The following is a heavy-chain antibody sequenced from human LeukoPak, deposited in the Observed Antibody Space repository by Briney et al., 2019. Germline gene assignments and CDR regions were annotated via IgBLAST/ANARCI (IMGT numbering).Heavy chain of an antibody. V-gene: IGHV1-69*05. Sequence: SVKVSCKASGGTFSSYAISWVRQAPGQGLEWMGGIIPIFGTANYAQKFQGRVTITTDESTSTAYMELSSLRSEDTAVYYCARASSIAARHNYYYYYMDVWGKGTTVTVSS. J-gene: IGHJ6*03. CDR1: GGTFSSYA. D-gene: IGHD6-6*01. CDR2: IIPIFGTA. CDR3: ARASSIAARHNYYYYYMDV.